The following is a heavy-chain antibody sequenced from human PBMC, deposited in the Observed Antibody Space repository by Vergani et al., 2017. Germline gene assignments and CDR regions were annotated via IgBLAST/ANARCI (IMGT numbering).Heavy chain of an antibody. J-gene: IGHJ3*02. CDR1: GGTFSSYA. CDR2: IIPIFGTA. CDR3: ARGYCSSTSCYTSDAFDI. Sequence: QVQLVQSGAEVKKPGSSVKVSCKASGGTFSSYAISWVRQAPGQGLEWIGGIIPIFGTANYAQKFQGRVTITADESTSTAYMELSSLRSEDTAVYYCARGYCSSTSCYTSDAFDIWGQGTMVTVSS. D-gene: IGHD2-2*02. V-gene: IGHV1-69*01.